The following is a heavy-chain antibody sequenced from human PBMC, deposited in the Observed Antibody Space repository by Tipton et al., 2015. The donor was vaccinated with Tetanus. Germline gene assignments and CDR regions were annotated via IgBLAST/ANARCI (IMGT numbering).Heavy chain of an antibody. Sequence: GSLRLSCAASGFTFSSYWMSWVRQAPGKGLEWVASIKQDGRERYYVDSVKGRFTISRDNAKNSLFLQMTSLRAEDTAMYYCRAGSGLGGPGTLGTVSS. CDR2: IKQDGRER. V-gene: IGHV3-7*03. CDR1: GFTFSSYW. CDR3: RAGSGL. J-gene: IGHJ4*02. D-gene: IGHD3-22*01.